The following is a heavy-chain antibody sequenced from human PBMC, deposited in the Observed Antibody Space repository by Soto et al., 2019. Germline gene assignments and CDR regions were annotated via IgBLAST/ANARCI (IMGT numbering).Heavy chain of an antibody. CDR1: GYTLTSDG. CDR3: ARVIGPYGDFSYYFDY. Sequence: ASVKVSCKASGYTLTSDGISWVRQAPGQGLEWMGWISAYNGNTNYAQKLQGRVTMTTDTSTSTAYMELRSLRSAADTAVYYCARVIGPYGDFSYYFDYWGQGTLVTVSS. J-gene: IGHJ4*02. CDR2: ISAYNGNT. V-gene: IGHV1-18*01. D-gene: IGHD4-17*01.